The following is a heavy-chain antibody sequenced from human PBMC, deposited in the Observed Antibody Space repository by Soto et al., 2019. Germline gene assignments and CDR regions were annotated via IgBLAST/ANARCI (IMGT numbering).Heavy chain of an antibody. CDR1: GGSISSGDYY. J-gene: IGHJ3*02. CDR3: VRDYDYDTSRNDAFDI. Sequence: QVQLQESGPGLVKPSQTLSLTCTVSGGSISSGDYYWSWIRHHPGKGLEWIGYIYSSGSTYYNPSLRSRVTISADTSKNQFSLGLSSVTAADTAVYYCVRDYDYDTSRNDAFDIWGQGTMVTVSS. V-gene: IGHV4-31*03. D-gene: IGHD3-22*01. CDR2: IYSSGST.